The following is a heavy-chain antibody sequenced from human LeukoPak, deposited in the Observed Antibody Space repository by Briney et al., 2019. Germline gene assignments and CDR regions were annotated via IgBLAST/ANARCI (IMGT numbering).Heavy chain of an antibody. CDR1: GYFISSGYY. J-gene: IGHJ4*02. CDR3: ARVSYYDSSGYLLRAFDY. V-gene: IGHV4-38-2*02. D-gene: IGHD3-22*01. Sequence: SETLSLTCTVSGYFISSGYYWGWIRQPPGKGLEWIGSIYHSGSTYYNPSLKSRVTISVDTSKNQFSLKLSSVTAADTAVYYCARVSYYDSSGYLLRAFDYWGQGTLVTVSS. CDR2: IYHSGST.